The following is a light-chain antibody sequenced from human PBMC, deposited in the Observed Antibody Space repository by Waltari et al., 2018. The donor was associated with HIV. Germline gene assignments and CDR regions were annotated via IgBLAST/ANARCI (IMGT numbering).Light chain of an antibody. CDR3: QQYNNWPQT. J-gene: IGKJ1*01. Sequence: ETMLTQSPATLSVSPGERATLSCRASQSVSSNLAWYQKKPGQAPRLLIYGASTRATAIPARVSGSGSGTDFTLTISSLQSEDIAIYYCQQYNNWPQTFGQGTKVEIK. V-gene: IGKV3-15*01. CDR1: QSVSSN. CDR2: GAS.